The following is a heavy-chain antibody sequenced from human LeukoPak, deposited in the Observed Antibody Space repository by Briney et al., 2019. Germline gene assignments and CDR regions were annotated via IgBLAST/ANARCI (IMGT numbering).Heavy chain of an antibody. V-gene: IGHV3-48*03. CDR3: ARPYDSSGYFSLGY. CDR1: GFIFSGYV. J-gene: IGHJ4*02. D-gene: IGHD3-22*01. CDR2: ISSSGSNI. Sequence: PGGSLRLSCAASGFIFSGYVMNWVRQAPGKGLEYISYISSSGSNIYYGDSVKGRFTISRDNAKSSLYLQMNSLRAEDTAVYYCARPYDSSGYFSLGYWGQGTLVTVSS.